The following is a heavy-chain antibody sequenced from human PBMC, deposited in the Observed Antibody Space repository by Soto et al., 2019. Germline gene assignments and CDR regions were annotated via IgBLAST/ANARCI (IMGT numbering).Heavy chain of an antibody. CDR1: GFSLSPGGMG. J-gene: IGHJ4*02. CDR3: ARLYSDVWNQSPAMHFDY. D-gene: IGHD3-3*01. V-gene: IGHV2-5*02. CDR2: IYWDDDK. Sequence: QITLKESGPTLVKPTQTLTLTCTFSGFSLSPGGMGVGWIRQPPGKALEWLAVIYWDDDKRYSPSLKTRLTITQDTSKSQVALIMANMDPVDTATYYCARLYSDVWNQSPAMHFDYWGQGTLVTVSS.